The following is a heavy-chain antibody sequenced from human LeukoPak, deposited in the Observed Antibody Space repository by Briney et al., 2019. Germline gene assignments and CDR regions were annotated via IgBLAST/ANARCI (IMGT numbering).Heavy chain of an antibody. V-gene: IGHV3-33*01. Sequence: PGRSLRLSCAASGFTFSSYGMHWVRQAPGKGLEWVAVIWYDGSNKYYADSVKGRFTISRDNSKNTLYLQMNSLRAEDTAVYYCARHYYGSGRESTTDVWGQGTTVTVSS. J-gene: IGHJ6*02. CDR2: IWYDGSNK. CDR3: ARHYYGSGRESTTDV. CDR1: GFTFSSYG. D-gene: IGHD3-10*01.